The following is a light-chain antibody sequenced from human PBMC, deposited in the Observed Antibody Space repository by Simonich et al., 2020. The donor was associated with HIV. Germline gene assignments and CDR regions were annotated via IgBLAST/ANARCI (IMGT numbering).Light chain of an antibody. CDR1: QSFGSS. V-gene: IGKV6-21*02. CDR3: HQRSSLPFT. J-gene: IGKJ3*01. CDR2: YAS. Sequence: EIVLTQSPDFQSVTPKEKVTITCRASQSFGSSLHWYQQKPGHSPKLLIKYASQSISGGPSMFTGSGSGTDFTLTINSLEAEDATTYYCHQRSSLPFTFGPGTKVDIK.